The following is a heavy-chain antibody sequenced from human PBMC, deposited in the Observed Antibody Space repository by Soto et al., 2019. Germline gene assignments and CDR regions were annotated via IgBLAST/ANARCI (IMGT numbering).Heavy chain of an antibody. CDR3: ATAEVDY. Sequence: EVQLVESGGGLVQPGGSLRLSCAASGFNFGNNWMHWVRQAPGKGLEWVSRMNSDGRTTNYADSVKGRFTVSRDNAKNTLYLHMNSLRAEDTAVYYCATAEVDYWGPGTLVTVSS. V-gene: IGHV3-74*01. CDR2: MNSDGRTT. CDR1: GFNFGNNW. J-gene: IGHJ4*02.